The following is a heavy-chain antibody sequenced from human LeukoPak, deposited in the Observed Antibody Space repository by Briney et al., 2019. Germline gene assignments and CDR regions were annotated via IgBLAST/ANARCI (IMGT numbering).Heavy chain of an antibody. J-gene: IGHJ4*02. V-gene: IGHV3-48*01. D-gene: IGHD3-16*02. CDR3: ARDYRYAFDY. CDR2: NGGTTRDT. Sequence: GGSLRLSCAASGFTFSTFSMNWVRQAPGKGLEWLSYNGGTTRDTYYADSVKGRFTISRDNAMNSVYLQMNSLRAEDTAVYYCARDYRYAFDYWGQGALVTVSS. CDR1: GFTFSTFS.